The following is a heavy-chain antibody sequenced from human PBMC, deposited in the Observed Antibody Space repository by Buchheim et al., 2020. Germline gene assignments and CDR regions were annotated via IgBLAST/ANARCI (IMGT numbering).Heavy chain of an antibody. J-gene: IGHJ4*02. D-gene: IGHD6-13*01. CDR2: ISAYNGNT. Sequence: QVQLVQSGAEVKKPGASVKVSCKASGYTFTSYGISWVRQAPGQGLEWMGWISAYNGNTNYAQTLQGSVTMTTDTSTSTAYMELRSLRSDDTAVYYCAREGVTVEWQQLAWITTYYFDYWGKGTL. V-gene: IGHV1-18*01. CDR3: AREGVTVEWQQLAWITTYYFDY. CDR1: GYTFTSYG.